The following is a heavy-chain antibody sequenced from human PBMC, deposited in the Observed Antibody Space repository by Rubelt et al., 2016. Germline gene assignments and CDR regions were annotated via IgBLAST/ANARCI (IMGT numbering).Heavy chain of an antibody. CDR3: ARARSGYSLFGY. Sequence: WMGRINPNSGDTNYAQKFQGRVTMIRDTSISTAYMELSRLRSDDTAVYYCARARSGYSLFGYWGQGTLVTVSS. CDR2: INPNSGDT. J-gene: IGHJ4*02. V-gene: IGHV1-2*06. D-gene: IGHD5-12*01.